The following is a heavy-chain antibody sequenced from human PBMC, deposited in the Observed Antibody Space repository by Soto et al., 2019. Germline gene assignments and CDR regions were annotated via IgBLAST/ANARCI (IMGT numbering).Heavy chain of an antibody. Sequence: QVQLVQSGAEVKKPGSSVKVSCKASGGPFSTYTISWVRQAPGQGLEWMGRIIPILGVANYAQKFQGRVSITADKSTTTAYMELSSLRAEDTAMSYCANVRGGPDAACYYFDFWCQGTLFTVSS. CDR1: GGPFSTYT. J-gene: IGHJ4*02. V-gene: IGHV1-69*02. D-gene: IGHD3-10*02. CDR3: ANVRGGPDAACYYFDF. CDR2: IIPILGVA.